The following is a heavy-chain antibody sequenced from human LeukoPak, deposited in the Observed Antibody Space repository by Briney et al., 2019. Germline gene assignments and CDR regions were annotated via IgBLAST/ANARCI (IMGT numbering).Heavy chain of an antibody. CDR2: LHYDGSRK. D-gene: IGHD2-2*01. Sequence: GGSLRLSCAASGFTLSSYGMHWARQAPGKGLEWVAILHYDGSRKYYADSVKGRFTISRDNSKNTLYLQMNSLRPVDTAVYYCAKDLCDSCYGFDYWGQGTLVTVSS. CDR3: AKDLCDSCYGFDY. V-gene: IGHV3-30*02. CDR1: GFTLSSYG. J-gene: IGHJ4*02.